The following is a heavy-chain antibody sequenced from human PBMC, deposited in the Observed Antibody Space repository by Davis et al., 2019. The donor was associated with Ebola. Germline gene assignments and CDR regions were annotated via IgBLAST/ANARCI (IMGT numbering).Heavy chain of an antibody. Sequence: GGSLRLSCAASGFTFSSYGMHWVRQAPGKGLEWVAVIWYDGSNKYYADSVKGRFTISRDNSKNTLYLQMNSLRAEDTAVYYCAASAGTVGKFDYWGQGTLVTVSS. CDR3: AASAGTVGKFDY. CDR1: GFTFSSYG. CDR2: IWYDGSNK. D-gene: IGHD1-14*01. J-gene: IGHJ4*01. V-gene: IGHV3-33*01.